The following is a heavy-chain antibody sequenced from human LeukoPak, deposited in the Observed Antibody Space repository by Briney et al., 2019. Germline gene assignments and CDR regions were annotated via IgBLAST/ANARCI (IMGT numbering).Heavy chain of an antibody. CDR1: GFTFSNYV. Sequence: PGGSLRLSCAASGFTFSNYVMSWVRQAPGKGLEWVGFIRSKAYGGTIEYAASVEGRFTISRDDSKSIAYLQMNSLKTEDTAVYYCTRDRVYYYGSGSYYNAELDYWGQGTLVTVSS. CDR3: TRDRVYYYGSGSYYNAELDY. D-gene: IGHD3-10*01. J-gene: IGHJ4*02. CDR2: IRSKAYGGTI. V-gene: IGHV3-49*04.